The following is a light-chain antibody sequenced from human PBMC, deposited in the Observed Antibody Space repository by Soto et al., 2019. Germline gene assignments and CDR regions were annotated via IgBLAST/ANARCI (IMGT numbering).Light chain of an antibody. V-gene: IGKV3-11*01. CDR3: QNSNRWPLT. J-gene: IGKJ4*01. CDR2: DAS. CDR1: QSVDTY. Sequence: EIVLTQSPATLSLSPGERATLSCRASQSVDTYLAWYQHRPGQAPRLLIYDASNRATGISARFSGSGFGTDFTLTISSLEPEDFAVYYCQNSNRWPLTFGGGTKVEIK.